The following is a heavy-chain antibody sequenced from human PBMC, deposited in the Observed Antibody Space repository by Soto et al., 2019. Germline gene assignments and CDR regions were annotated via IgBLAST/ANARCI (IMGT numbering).Heavy chain of an antibody. V-gene: IGHV1-69*06. J-gene: IGHJ6*02. Sequence: ASLQVSCKASGGTFSSYAISWVRQAPGQGLEWLGGIIPIFGTANYAQKFQGRVTTTADKSTSTAYMELSSLRSEDTAVYYCARSYSKGYILPYRMDVWGQGTTVTASS. D-gene: IGHD3-16*02. CDR3: ARSYSKGYILPYRMDV. CDR2: IIPIFGTA. CDR1: GGTFSSYA.